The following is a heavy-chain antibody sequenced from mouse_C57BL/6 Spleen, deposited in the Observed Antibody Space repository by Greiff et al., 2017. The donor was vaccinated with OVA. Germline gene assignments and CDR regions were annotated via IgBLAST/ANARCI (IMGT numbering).Heavy chain of an antibody. V-gene: IGHV5-6*02. CDR1: GFTFSSYG. Sequence: EVKLVESGGDLVQPGGSLKLSCAASGFTFSSYGMSWVRQTPDKRLEWVATISSGGSYTYYPASVSGRFTISRDNAKNTLYLQMSSLKSEDTAMDDCARRRPGPYYAMDYWGQGTSVTVSS. CDR3: ARRRPGPYYAMDY. J-gene: IGHJ4*01. CDR2: ISSGGSYT.